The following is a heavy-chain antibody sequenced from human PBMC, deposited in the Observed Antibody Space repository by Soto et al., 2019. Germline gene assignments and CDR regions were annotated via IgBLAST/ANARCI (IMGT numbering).Heavy chain of an antibody. V-gene: IGHV3-21*01. CDR1: GFTFSSYS. CDR2: ISSSSSYI. D-gene: IGHD3-10*01. Sequence: LRLSFAASGFTFSSYSMNWVRQAPGKGLEWVSSISSSSSYIYYADSVKGRFTISRDNAKNSLYLQMNSLRAEDTAVYYCARSSNKVTISYWGQGTLVTVSS. J-gene: IGHJ4*02. CDR3: ARSSNKVTISY.